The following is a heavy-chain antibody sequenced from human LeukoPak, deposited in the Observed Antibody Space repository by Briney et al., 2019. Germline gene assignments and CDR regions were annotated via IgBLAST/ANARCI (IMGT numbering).Heavy chain of an antibody. D-gene: IGHD6-13*01. Sequence: GASVKVSCKASGYTFTSYYMHGVRQAPGQGLEWMGIINPSGGSTSYAQKFQGRVTITADESTSTAYMELSSLRSEDTAVYYRARATGYSSSWYPGPYYGMDVRGQGTTVTVSS. CDR3: ARATGYSSSWYPGPYYGMDV. CDR2: INPSGGST. V-gene: IGHV1-46*01. J-gene: IGHJ6*02. CDR1: GYTFTSYY.